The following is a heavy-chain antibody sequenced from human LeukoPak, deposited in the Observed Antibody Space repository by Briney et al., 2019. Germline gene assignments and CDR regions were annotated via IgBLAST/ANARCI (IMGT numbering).Heavy chain of an antibody. Sequence: GGSLRLSCVASGFTFSSYLMSWVRQAPGKGLEWVANINQDGSEKYYVDSVKGRFTISRDNAKNSLYLQMNGLRAEDTAVYYCATEGLGYTYGGTLDYWGQGTLVTVSS. J-gene: IGHJ4*02. D-gene: IGHD5-18*01. CDR1: GFTFSSYL. CDR3: ATEGLGYTYGGTLDY. V-gene: IGHV3-7*01. CDR2: INQDGSEK.